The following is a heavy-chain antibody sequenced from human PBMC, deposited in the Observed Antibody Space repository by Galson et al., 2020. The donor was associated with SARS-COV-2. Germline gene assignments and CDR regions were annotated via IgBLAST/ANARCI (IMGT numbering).Heavy chain of an antibody. D-gene: IGHD6-6*01. CDR2: FYYGGTT. V-gene: IGHV4-39*01. CDR3: ARRGRIAASVTASGWCDP. J-gene: IGHJ5*02. Sequence: KASETLSLTCSVSGGSITNTNYNWAWIRQSPGKGLQWIGSFYYGGTTYYNPSLRSRVSISVDTSKNQFSLKLSCVTAADTAMYYCARRGRIAASVTASGWCDPWCPGTLVAV. CDR1: GGSITNTNYN.